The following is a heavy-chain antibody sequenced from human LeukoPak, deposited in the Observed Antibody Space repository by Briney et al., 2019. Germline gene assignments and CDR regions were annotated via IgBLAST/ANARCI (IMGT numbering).Heavy chain of an antibody. CDR1: GFTFSSYG. V-gene: IGHV3-30*18. D-gene: IGHD2-21*02. Sequence: GGSLRLSCAASGFTFSSYGMHWVRQAPGKGLEWVAVISYDGSNKYYADSVKGRFTISRDNSKNTLYLQMNSLRAEDTAVYYCAKDGGGNSFDYWGQGTLVTVSS. J-gene: IGHJ4*02. CDR3: AKDGGGNSFDY. CDR2: ISYDGSNK.